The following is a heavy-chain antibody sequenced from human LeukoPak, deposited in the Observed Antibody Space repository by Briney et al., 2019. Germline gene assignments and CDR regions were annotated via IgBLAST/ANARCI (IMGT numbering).Heavy chain of an antibody. CDR1: GYSISSGYY. V-gene: IGHV4-38-2*02. Sequence: SETLSLTCTVSGYSISSGYYWGWIRQPPGKGLEWIGSIYHSGSTYYNPSLKSRVTISVDTSKNQFSLKLSSVTAADTAVYYCARDRSIARELLFGGRGAFDIWGQGTMVTVSS. J-gene: IGHJ3*02. D-gene: IGHD1-26*01. CDR3: ARDRSIARELLFGGRGAFDI. CDR2: IYHSGST.